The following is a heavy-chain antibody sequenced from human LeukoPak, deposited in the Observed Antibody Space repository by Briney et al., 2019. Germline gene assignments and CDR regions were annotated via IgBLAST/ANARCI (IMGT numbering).Heavy chain of an antibody. J-gene: IGHJ4*02. Sequence: GESLKISCKGSGYSFTSYWISWVRQMPGKGLEWMGRIDPSDSYTNYSPSFQGHVTTSADKSISTAYLQWSSLKASDTAMYYCARREQLEPGFDYWGQGTLVTVSS. CDR1: GYSFTSYW. V-gene: IGHV5-10-1*01. CDR2: IDPSDSYT. D-gene: IGHD6-13*01. CDR3: ARREQLEPGFDY.